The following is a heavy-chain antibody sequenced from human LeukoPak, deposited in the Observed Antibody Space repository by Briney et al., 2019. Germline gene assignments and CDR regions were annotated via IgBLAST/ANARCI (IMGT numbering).Heavy chain of an antibody. J-gene: IGHJ5*02. D-gene: IGHD3-10*01. Sequence: PSETLSLTCSVSGGSISSYYWSWIRQPAGKGLEWIGRIFTTGSTNYSPSLKSRVTISVDKSKNLCSLKLSSVTAADTAVYYCARDQVASYGSGSGWFDPWGQGTLVTVSS. V-gene: IGHV4-4*07. CDR1: GGSISSYY. CDR3: ARDQVASYGSGSGWFDP. CDR2: IFTTGST.